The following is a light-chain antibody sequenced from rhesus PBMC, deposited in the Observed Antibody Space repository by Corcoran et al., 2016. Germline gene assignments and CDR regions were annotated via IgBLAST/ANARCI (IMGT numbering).Light chain of an antibody. CDR1: ESVNVFGINL. CDR3: LPSKNSPRT. CDR2: QAS. J-gene: IGKJ1*01. V-gene: IGKV7-13*01. Sequence: DIVLTQSPASLAVSPGQRATITCRASESVNVFGINLIHWYQQKPGQPPKPLIYQASNTDPRVPARFSGGGSGTDFTLTINPVGADDAADYYCLPSKNSPRTFGQGAKVEIK.